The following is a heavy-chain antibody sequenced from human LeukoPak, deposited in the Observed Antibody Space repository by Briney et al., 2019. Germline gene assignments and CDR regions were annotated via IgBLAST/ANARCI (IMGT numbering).Heavy chain of an antibody. CDR1: GFTFSSYA. D-gene: IGHD3-22*01. V-gene: IGHV3-30*01. Sequence: GGSLRLSRAASGFTFSSYAMHWVRQAPGKGLEWVAVISYDGSNKYYADSVKGRFTISRDNSKNTLYLQMNSLRAEDTAVYYCARTSSGYPYDAFDIWGRGTMVTVSS. CDR2: ISYDGSNK. J-gene: IGHJ3*02. CDR3: ARTSSGYPYDAFDI.